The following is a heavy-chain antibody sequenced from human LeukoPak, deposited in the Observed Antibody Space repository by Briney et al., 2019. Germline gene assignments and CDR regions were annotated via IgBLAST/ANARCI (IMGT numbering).Heavy chain of an antibody. CDR2: IYTSGST. CDR3: ASWGGVIVPYYYYYMDV. V-gene: IGHV4-61*02. J-gene: IGHJ6*03. CDR1: GYSISSGYY. D-gene: IGHD3-16*02. Sequence: SETLSLTCTVSGYSISSGYYWSWIRQPAGKGLEWIGRIYTSGSTNYNPSLKSRVTISVDTSKNQFSLKLSSVTAADTAVYYCASWGGVIVPYYYYYMDVWGKGTTVTISS.